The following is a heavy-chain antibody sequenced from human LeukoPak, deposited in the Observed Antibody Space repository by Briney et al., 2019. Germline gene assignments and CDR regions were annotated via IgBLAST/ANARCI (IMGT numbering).Heavy chain of an antibody. J-gene: IGHJ4*02. CDR3: ARDGDTAMVKIIDY. CDR2: IYHSGST. CDR1: GYSISSGYY. Sequence: SETLSLTCTVSGYSISSGYYWGWIRQPPGKGLEWIGSIYHSGSTYYNPSLKSRVTISVDTSKNQFSLKLSSVTAADTAVYYCARDGDTAMVKIIDYWGQGTLVTVSS. D-gene: IGHD5-18*01. V-gene: IGHV4-38-2*02.